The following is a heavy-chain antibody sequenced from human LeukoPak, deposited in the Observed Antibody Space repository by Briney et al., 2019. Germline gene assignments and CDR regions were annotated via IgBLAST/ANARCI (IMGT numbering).Heavy chain of an antibody. CDR3: ARVAWNYFSY. J-gene: IGHJ4*02. D-gene: IGHD5-12*01. CDR2: ISSSGRII. V-gene: IGHV3-48*03. CDR1: GFTFSSYE. Sequence: GGSLRFSCAASGFTFSSYEMNWVRQAPGKGLEWVSYISSSGRIIYCADSVKGRFTISRDNAKNSLYLQMNSLRAEDTAVYYCARVAWNYFSYWGQGTLVTVSS.